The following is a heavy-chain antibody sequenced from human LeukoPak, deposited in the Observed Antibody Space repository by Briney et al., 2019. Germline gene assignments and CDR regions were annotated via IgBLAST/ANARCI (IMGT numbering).Heavy chain of an antibody. V-gene: IGHV1-2*02. CDR1: GYTFTSYA. D-gene: IGHD5-24*01. J-gene: IGHJ4*02. CDR3: ARDRYGDGFAHLDY. CDR2: ITPSGGT. Sequence: ASVKVSCTASGYTFTSYAIHWVRQAPGQGLEWMGWITPSGGTNYPQKFQGRVAITWDTSITTAYMDLSRLTSDDTAVYYCARDRYGDGFAHLDYWGQGALVTVSS.